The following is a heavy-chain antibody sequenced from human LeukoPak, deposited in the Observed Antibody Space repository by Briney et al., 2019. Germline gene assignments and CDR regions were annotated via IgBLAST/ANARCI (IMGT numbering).Heavy chain of an antibody. CDR2: IYYSGST. D-gene: IGHD7-27*01. V-gene: IGHV4-59*02. CDR3: ARTNWGYYFDY. J-gene: IGHJ4*02. CDR1: GGSVSSYY. Sequence: SETLSLTCTVSGGSVSSYYWSWIRQPPGKGLEWIGYIYYSGSTNYNPSLKSRVTISVDTSKNQFSLKLSSVTAADTAVYYCARTNWGYYFDYWGQGTLVTVSS.